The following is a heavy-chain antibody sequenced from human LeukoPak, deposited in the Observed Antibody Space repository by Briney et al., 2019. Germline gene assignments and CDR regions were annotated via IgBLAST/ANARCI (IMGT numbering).Heavy chain of an antibody. D-gene: IGHD1-26*01. CDR2: ISGSGTTT. Sequence: PGASLRLSCAASGFTFSSYAMSWVRQAPGKGLDWVSAISGSGTTTYYADSVRGRFTISRDNSKNTFDVQMNSLRAEDTAIYYCARTGVGGGYRFDYWGQGILVTVSS. V-gene: IGHV3-23*01. CDR1: GFTFSSYA. J-gene: IGHJ4*02. CDR3: ARTGVGGGYRFDY.